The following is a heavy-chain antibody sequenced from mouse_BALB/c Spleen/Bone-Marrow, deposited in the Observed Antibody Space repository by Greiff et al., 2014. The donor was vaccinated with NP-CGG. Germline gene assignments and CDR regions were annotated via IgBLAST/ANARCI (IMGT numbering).Heavy chain of an antibody. CDR1: GYTFTSYV. J-gene: IGHJ1*01. CDR3: ARGGYYSTSLYWYFDV. D-gene: IGHD1-1*01. CDR2: INPYNDGT. V-gene: IGHV1-14*01. Sequence: VHVKQSGPELVKPGASVKMSCKASGYTFTSYVIHWVKQKPGQGLEWIGYINPYNDGTKYNEKLKGKATLTSDKSSSTAYMELSSLTSEDSAVYYCARGGYYSTSLYWYFDVWGAGTTVTVSS.